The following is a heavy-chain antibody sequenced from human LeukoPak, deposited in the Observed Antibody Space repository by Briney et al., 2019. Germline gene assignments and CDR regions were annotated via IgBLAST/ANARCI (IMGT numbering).Heavy chain of an antibody. CDR2: IYYSGIT. CDR1: GGSISSYY. Sequence: SETLSLTCTVSGGSISSYYWSWTRQPPGKGLEWIGYIYYSGITNYNPSLKSRVTISVDAPKNQFSLKLSSVTAADTAVYYCAREGSGPNGGYDYWGQGTLVTVSS. V-gene: IGHV4-59*01. J-gene: IGHJ4*02. CDR3: AREGSGPNGGYDY. D-gene: IGHD2-15*01.